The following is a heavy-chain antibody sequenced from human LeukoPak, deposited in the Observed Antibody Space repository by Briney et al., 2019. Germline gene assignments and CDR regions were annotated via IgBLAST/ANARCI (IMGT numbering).Heavy chain of an antibody. CDR3: TRGSPQYSGSYQNAFDI. Sequence: SETLSLTCTVSGGSISSSSYYWGWIRQPPGKGLEWIGSIYYSGSTNYNPSLKSRVTISVDTSKNQFSLKLSSVTAADTAVYYCTRGSPQYSGSYQNAFDIWGQGTMVTVSS. D-gene: IGHD1-26*01. CDR1: GGSISSSSYY. J-gene: IGHJ3*02. CDR2: IYYSGST. V-gene: IGHV4-39*07.